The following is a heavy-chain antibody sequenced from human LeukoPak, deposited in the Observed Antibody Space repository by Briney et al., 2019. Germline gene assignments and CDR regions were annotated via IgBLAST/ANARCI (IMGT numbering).Heavy chain of an antibody. CDR3: ASHPGSGGYYYEYFQH. J-gene: IGHJ1*01. CDR2: ISSSSSYI. D-gene: IGHD3-22*01. CDR1: GFTFSSYS. V-gene: IGHV3-21*01. Sequence: GGSLRLSCAASGFTFSSYSMNWVRQAPGKGLEWVSSISSSSSYIYYADSVKGRFTISRDNAKNSLYLQMNSLRAEDTAVYYCASHPGSGGYYYEYFQHWGQGTLVTVSS.